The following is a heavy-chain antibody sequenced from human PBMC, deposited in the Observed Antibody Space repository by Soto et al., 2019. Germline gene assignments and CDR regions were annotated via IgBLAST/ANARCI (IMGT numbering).Heavy chain of an antibody. J-gene: IGHJ4*02. V-gene: IGHV3-49*04. D-gene: IGHD3-10*01. CDR2: IRTKAYGGTA. CDR1: GFTFGDYA. Sequence: GGSLRLSCSASGFTFGDYAMSWVRQAPGKGLEWVGFIRTKAYGGTAEYAASVKGRFTISRDDSKSIAYLQMNSLKTEDTAVYYCARDSMVFGYWGQGTLVTVS. CDR3: ARDSMVFGY.